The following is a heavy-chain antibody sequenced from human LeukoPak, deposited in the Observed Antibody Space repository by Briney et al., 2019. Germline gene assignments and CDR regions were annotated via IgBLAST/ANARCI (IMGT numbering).Heavy chain of an antibody. CDR1: GFTFSSYE. D-gene: IGHD3-22*01. J-gene: IGHJ4*02. CDR3: ARGSHYYYDSSGYDY. Sequence: PGGSLRLSCAASGFTFSSYEMNWVRQSPGKGLEWVSYISSSGSTIYYADSVKVRFTISRDNAKNSLYLQMNSLRAEDTAVYYCARGSHYYYDSSGYDYWGQGTLVTVSS. CDR2: ISSSGSTI. V-gene: IGHV3-48*03.